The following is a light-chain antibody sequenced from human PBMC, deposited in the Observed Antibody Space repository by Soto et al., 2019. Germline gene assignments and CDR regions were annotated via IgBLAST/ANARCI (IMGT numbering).Light chain of an antibody. CDR3: QSFDTSLSGFVV. CDR1: SSNIGAGYD. Sequence: QSALTQPPSMSGAPGQGVTISCTGSSSNIGAGYDVHWYQQHPGTAPKLLIFDNNNRPSGVPDRFSGSKSDTSASLAITGLQAEDEADYYCQSFDTSLSGFVVFGGGTKLTVL. CDR2: DNN. V-gene: IGLV1-40*01. J-gene: IGLJ2*01.